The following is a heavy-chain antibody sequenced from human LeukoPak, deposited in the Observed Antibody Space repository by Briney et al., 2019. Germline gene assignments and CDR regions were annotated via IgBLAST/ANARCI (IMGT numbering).Heavy chain of an antibody. V-gene: IGHV3-53*01. Sequence: PGGSLRLPCAASGFTVSSNYMSWVRQAPGKGLEWVSVIYGGDSTYYADSVKGRFTISRDNSKNTLHLQMSSLRAEDTAVYYCARDRAYFYDSSGYGMDVWGQGTTVTVSS. CDR2: IYGGDST. J-gene: IGHJ6*02. CDR3: ARDRAYFYDSSGYGMDV. CDR1: GFTVSSNY. D-gene: IGHD3-22*01.